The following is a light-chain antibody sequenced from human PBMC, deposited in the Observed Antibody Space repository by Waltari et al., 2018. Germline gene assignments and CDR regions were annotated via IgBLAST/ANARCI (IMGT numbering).Light chain of an antibody. CDR1: QSISSY. Sequence: DIQMTQSPSSLSASVGDRVTITCRASQSISSYLNWYQQKPGKAPKLLIYAASSLQSGVPSRFSGSVSGTEFTLTISSLQPDDFATYYCQHYSGFSSRTFGQGTKVDIK. V-gene: IGKV1-39*01. CDR2: AAS. J-gene: IGKJ1*01. CDR3: QHYSGFSSRT.